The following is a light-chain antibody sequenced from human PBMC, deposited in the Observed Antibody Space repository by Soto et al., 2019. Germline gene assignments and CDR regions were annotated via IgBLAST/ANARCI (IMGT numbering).Light chain of an antibody. Sequence: QSVLTQPASVSGSPGQSITVSCIGTSNDVGAFIYVSWYQQHPDKAPKLILYNVDTRPFGVSHRFSGSKSANTAYLTISGVQADDEADYYCISHTTAGIHVFGSGTKVTVL. V-gene: IGLV2-14*03. CDR3: ISHTTAGIHV. CDR1: SNDVGAFIY. J-gene: IGLJ1*01. CDR2: NVD.